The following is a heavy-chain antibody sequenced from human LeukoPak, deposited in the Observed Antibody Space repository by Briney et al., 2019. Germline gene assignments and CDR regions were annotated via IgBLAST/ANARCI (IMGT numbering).Heavy chain of an antibody. D-gene: IGHD3-10*01. Sequence: GGSLRLSCAASGFTFSSYSMNWVRQAPGKGLEWVSVIYSGGSTYYADSVKGRFTISRDNSKNTLYLQMNSLRAEDTAVYYCARGSYYGSGSYPADYWGQGTLVTVSS. V-gene: IGHV3-53*01. CDR3: ARGSYYGSGSYPADY. CDR2: IYSGGST. CDR1: GFTFSSYS. J-gene: IGHJ4*02.